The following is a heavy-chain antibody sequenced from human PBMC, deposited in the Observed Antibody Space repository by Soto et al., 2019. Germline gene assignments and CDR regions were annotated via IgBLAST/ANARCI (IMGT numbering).Heavy chain of an antibody. Sequence: PVGSLRLSCAASGFTFSDYYMSWIRQAPGKGLEWVSYISSSSSYTNYADSVKGRFTISRDNAKNSLYLQMNSLRAEDTAVYYCARRDYFTYYYYGMDVWGQGTTVNVSS. CDR2: ISSSSSYT. J-gene: IGHJ6*02. D-gene: IGHD3-9*01. CDR1: GFTFSDYY. V-gene: IGHV3-11*06. CDR3: ARRDYFTYYYYGMDV.